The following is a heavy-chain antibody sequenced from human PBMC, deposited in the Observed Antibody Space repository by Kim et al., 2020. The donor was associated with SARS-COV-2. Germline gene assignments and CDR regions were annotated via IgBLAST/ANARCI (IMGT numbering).Heavy chain of an antibody. V-gene: IGHV3-49*02. J-gene: IGHJ4*02. Sequence: KECAATVKGRFTISRDDSKSIAYLQMNSLKTEDTAVYYCTRDEAVAAPNYWGQGTLVTVSS. CDR2: K. CDR3: TRDEAVAAPNY. D-gene: IGHD6-19*01.